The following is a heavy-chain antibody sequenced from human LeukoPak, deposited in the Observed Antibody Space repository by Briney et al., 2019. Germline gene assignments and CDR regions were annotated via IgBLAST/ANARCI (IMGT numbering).Heavy chain of an antibody. CDR1: GYTFTSYG. CDR3: ARGSYCDY. CDR2: ISAYNGNT. J-gene: IGHJ4*02. V-gene: IGHV1-18*01. Sequence: GASVKVSCKASGYTFTSYGISWVRQAPGQGLEWMGSISAYNGNTNYAQKLQGRDTMTTDTARSTAYMELRSVREEDTAVYYCARGSYCDYWGQGTLVTVSS.